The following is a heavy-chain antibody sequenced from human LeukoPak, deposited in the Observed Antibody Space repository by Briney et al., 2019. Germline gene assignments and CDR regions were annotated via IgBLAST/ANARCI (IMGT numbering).Heavy chain of an antibody. CDR2: INNDGSST. CDR3: ARARYSSGWYVGSFDI. V-gene: IGHV3-74*01. Sequence: GGSLRLSCAASGFTFSSYWMHWVRQAPGKGLVWVSRINNDGSSTSYADSVKGRFTISRDNAKNTLYLQMNSLRAEDTAVYYCARARYSSGWYVGSFDIWGQGTMVTVSS. D-gene: IGHD6-19*01. CDR1: GFTFSSYW. J-gene: IGHJ3*02.